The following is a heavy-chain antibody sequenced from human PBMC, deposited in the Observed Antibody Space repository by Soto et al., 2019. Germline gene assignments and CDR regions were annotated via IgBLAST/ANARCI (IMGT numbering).Heavy chain of an antibody. CDR2: IYHSGST. J-gene: IGHJ3*02. CDR1: GYSISSGYY. V-gene: IGHV4-38-2*02. D-gene: IGHD2-15*01. CDR3: ARDGQLGYCSGGSCYDAFDI. Sequence: SETLSLTCTVSGYSISSGYYWGWIRQPPGKGLEWIGSIYHSGSTYYNPSLKSRVTISVDTSKNQFSLKLSSVTAADTAVYYCARDGQLGYCSGGSCYDAFDIWGQGTMVTVSS.